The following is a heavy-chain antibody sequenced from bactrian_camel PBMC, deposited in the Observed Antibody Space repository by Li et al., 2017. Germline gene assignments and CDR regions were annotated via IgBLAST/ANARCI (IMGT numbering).Heavy chain of an antibody. J-gene: IGHJ6*01. V-gene: IGHV3S53*01. Sequence: HVQLVESGGGSVQEGGSLTLSCTPSGHIDSSYCMGWFRQAPGKEREGVAAIDGGGNTTYADSVKGRFTISQDNTKNTLYLQMNSLKPEDTAMYYCAADWRCAIYGRRCLTFITGARGPRSPSP. D-gene: IGHD6*01. CDR3: AADWRCAIYGRRCLTFIT. CDR1: GHIDSSYC. CDR2: IDGGGNT.